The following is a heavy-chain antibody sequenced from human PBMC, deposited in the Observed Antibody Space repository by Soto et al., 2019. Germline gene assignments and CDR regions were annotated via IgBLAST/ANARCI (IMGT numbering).Heavy chain of an antibody. Sequence: PSGTLSPTCAVSGGSLSSGGYSWNWIRQPPGKGLEWIGYISHSGSTYYNPSLKSRVTISVDRSKNQFSLKLSSVTAADTAVYYCARWFDYWGQGTLVTVSS. CDR1: GGSLSSGGYS. CDR3: ARWFDY. J-gene: IGHJ4*02. CDR2: ISHSGST. V-gene: IGHV4-30-2*01.